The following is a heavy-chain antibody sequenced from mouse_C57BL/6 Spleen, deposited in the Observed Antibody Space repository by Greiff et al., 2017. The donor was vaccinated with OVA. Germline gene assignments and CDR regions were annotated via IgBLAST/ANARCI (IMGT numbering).Heavy chain of an antibody. CDR1: GYTFTSYW. Sequence: QVQLKESGAELAKPGASVKLSCKASGYTFTSYWMHWVKQRPGQGLEWIGYINPSSGYTKYNQKFKDKATLTADKSSSTAYMQLSSLTYEDSAVYYCARGGLRPYWYFDVWGTGTTVTVSS. D-gene: IGHD2-4*01. CDR2: INPSSGYT. J-gene: IGHJ1*03. V-gene: IGHV1-7*01. CDR3: ARGGLRPYWYFDV.